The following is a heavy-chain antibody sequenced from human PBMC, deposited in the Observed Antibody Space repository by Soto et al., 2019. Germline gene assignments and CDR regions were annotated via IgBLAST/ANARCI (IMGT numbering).Heavy chain of an antibody. CDR3: ARDRRLDAFDI. D-gene: IGHD2-21*02. Sequence: SETLSLSCTVSGGSISSGGYYWSWIRQHPGKGLEWIGYIYYSGSTYYNPSLKSRVTISVDTSKNQFSLKLSSVTAADTAVYYCARDRRLDAFDIWGQGTMVTVSS. J-gene: IGHJ3*02. V-gene: IGHV4-31*03. CDR2: IYYSGST. CDR1: GGSISSGGYY.